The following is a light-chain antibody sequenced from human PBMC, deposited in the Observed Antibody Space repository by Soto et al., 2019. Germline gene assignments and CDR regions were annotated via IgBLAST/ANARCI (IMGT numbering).Light chain of an antibody. Sequence: QSALTQPRSVSGSPGQSVTISCTGTSSAVGGYNYVSWYQQHPGKAPKVMIYDVSERPSGVPDRFSGSKSGNTASLTISGLQAEDEADYYCCSYAGSPRYVLGTGTKLTVL. CDR3: CSYAGSPRYV. CDR2: DVS. CDR1: SSAVGGYNY. V-gene: IGLV2-11*01. J-gene: IGLJ1*01.